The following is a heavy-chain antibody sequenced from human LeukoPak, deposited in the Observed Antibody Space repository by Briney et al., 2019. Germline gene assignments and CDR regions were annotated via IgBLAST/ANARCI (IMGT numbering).Heavy chain of an antibody. CDR1: GYSFTTYW. V-gene: IGHV5-51*01. CDR2: IYPGDSDT. D-gene: IGHD2-15*01. J-gene: IGHJ4*02. Sequence: GLSLKISCKGSGYSFTTYWIAWVRQMPGKGLEWMGMIYPGDSDTRYSPSFQGQVTISVDKSISTAYLQWSSLKASDTAIYYCARHACRGGNCYSVDYWGQGTLVTVSS. CDR3: ARHACRGGNCYSVDY.